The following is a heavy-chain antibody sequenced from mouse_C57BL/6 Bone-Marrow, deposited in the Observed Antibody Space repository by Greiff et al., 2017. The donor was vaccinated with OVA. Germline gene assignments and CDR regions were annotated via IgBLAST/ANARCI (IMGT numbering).Heavy chain of an antibody. D-gene: IGHD1-1*01. CDR2: IDPENGDT. V-gene: IGHV14-4*01. J-gene: IGHJ3*01. Sequence: EVQLQQSGAELVRPGASVKLSCTASGFNITDDYMHWVKQRPEQGLEWIGWIDPENGDTEYASKFQGKATITADTSSNTAYLQLSSLTSEDTAVYYCTTWDDYGSSSWFAYWGQGTLVTVSA. CDR1: GFNITDDY. CDR3: TTWDDYGSSSWFAY.